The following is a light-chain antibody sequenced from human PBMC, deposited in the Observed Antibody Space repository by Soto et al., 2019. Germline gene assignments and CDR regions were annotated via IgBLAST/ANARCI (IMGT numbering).Light chain of an antibody. CDR3: QQSCSTPTIT. CDR1: RSISSY. CDR2: AAS. V-gene: IGKV1-39*01. J-gene: IGKJ5*01. Sequence: DIQMTQSPSSLSASVGDRVTITCRASRSISSYLNWYQQKPGKAPKLLIYAASSLQSGVPSRFSGSGSGTDFTLTISSLQPEDFATYYCQQSCSTPTITFGQGTRLEIK.